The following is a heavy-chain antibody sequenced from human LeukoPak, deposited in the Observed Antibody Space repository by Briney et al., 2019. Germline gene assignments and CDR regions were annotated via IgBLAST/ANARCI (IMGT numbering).Heavy chain of an antibody. J-gene: IGHJ4*02. CDR2: ISGSGGST. CDR1: GFTFSSHA. CDR3: AKGVPSCSTTSCYADY. V-gene: IGHV3-23*01. D-gene: IGHD2-2*01. Sequence: RGSLRLSCAASGFTFSSHAMSWVRQAPGKGLEWVSAISGSGGSTYYADSVKGRFTISRDNSKNTLYLQMNSLRAEDTAVYYCAKGVPSCSTTSCYADYWGQGTLVTV.